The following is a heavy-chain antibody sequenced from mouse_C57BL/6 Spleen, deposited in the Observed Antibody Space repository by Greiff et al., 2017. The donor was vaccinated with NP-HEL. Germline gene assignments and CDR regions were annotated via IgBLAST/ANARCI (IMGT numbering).Heavy chain of an antibody. CDR2: IYPGDGDT. CDR1: GYAFSSSW. J-gene: IGHJ1*03. Sequence: QVQLKESGPELVKPGASVKISCKASGYAFSSSWMNWVKQRPGKGLEWIGRIYPGDGDTNYNGKFKGKATLTADKSSSTAYMQLSSLTSEDSAVYFCARWGTTVYFDVWGTGTTVTVSS. V-gene: IGHV1-82*01. D-gene: IGHD1-1*01. CDR3: ARWGTTVYFDV.